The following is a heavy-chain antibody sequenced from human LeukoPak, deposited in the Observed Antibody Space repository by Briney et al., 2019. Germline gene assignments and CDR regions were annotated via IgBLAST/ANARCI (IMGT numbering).Heavy chain of an antibody. CDR1: GFIFSRSW. V-gene: IGHV3-7*01. J-gene: IGHJ3*02. Sequence: GGSLRLSCAASGFIFSRSWMTWVRQAPGKGLEFVANINQDGGVKNYVDFARGRFTISRDDAKNSLYLQMNSLRAEDTAVYYCARDPGFSAFDIWGQGTMVTISS. D-gene: IGHD6-25*01. CDR3: ARDPGFSAFDI. CDR2: INQDGGVK.